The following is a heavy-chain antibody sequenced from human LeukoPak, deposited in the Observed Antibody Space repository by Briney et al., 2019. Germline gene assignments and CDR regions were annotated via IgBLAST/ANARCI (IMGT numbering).Heavy chain of an antibody. Sequence: GASVKVSSTASGYTFTIYYMHWVRQAPGQGLEWMGLINPSGGSTSYAQKFQGRVTMTRDTSTSTVYMELSSLRSEDTAVYYCARAAGCGGYYYGMDVWGKGTTVTVSS. V-gene: IGHV1-46*01. CDR3: ARAAGCGGYYYGMDV. CDR1: GYTFTIYY. CDR2: INPSGGST. D-gene: IGHD4-23*01. J-gene: IGHJ6*04.